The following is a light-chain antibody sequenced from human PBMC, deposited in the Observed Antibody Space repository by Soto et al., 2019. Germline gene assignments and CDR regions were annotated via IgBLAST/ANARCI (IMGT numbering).Light chain of an antibody. CDR1: QSISSW. V-gene: IGKV1-5*03. Sequence: DIQMTQSPSTLSASVGDRVTITCRASQSISSWLAWYQQKPGKAPKLLINKASSLESGVPSRFSGSGSGTECTLTISSLQPDDFATYYCQHFNSYPWTLGQGTKVDIK. J-gene: IGKJ1*01. CDR2: KAS. CDR3: QHFNSYPWT.